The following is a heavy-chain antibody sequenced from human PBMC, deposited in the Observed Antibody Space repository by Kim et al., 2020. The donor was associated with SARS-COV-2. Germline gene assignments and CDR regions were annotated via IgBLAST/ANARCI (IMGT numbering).Heavy chain of an antibody. CDR2: ISYDGSNK. Sequence: GGSLRLSCAASGFTFSSYAMHWVRQAPGKGLEWVAVISYDGSNKYYADSVKGRFTISRDNSKNTLYLQMNSLRAEDTAVYYCAREEGGFLEWLLSHYGMDVWGQGTTVTVSS. J-gene: IGHJ6*02. CDR1: GFTFSSYA. V-gene: IGHV3-30-3*01. D-gene: IGHD3-3*01. CDR3: AREEGGFLEWLLSHYGMDV.